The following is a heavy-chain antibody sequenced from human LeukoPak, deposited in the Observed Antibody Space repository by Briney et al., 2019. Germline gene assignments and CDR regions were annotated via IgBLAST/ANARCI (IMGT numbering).Heavy chain of an antibody. CDR2: ISTSVTTT. Sequence: PGGSLRLSCAASGFNFNSYEMNWVRQAPGKGLEGVSYISTSVTTTYYADSVKGRFTISRDSAKNSLYLQLNSLRVEDTAVYYCARAGYSGYDWGIDYWGQGTLVTVSS. V-gene: IGHV3-48*03. D-gene: IGHD5-12*01. CDR1: GFNFNSYE. CDR3: ARAGYSGYDWGIDY. J-gene: IGHJ4*02.